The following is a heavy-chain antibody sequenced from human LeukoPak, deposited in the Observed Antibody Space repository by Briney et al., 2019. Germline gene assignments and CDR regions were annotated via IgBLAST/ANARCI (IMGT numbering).Heavy chain of an antibody. CDR1: GGSISSSSYY. CDR2: IYYSGST. J-gene: IGHJ6*03. V-gene: IGHV4-39*01. Sequence: SETLSLTCTVSGGSISSSSYYWGWIRQPPGKGLEWIGSIYYSGSTYYNPSLKSRVTISVDTSKNQFSLKLSSVTAADTAVYYCARGTPTLTDYYYYYMDVWGKGTTVTVSS. CDR3: ARGTPTLTDYYYYYMDV. D-gene: IGHD1-1*01.